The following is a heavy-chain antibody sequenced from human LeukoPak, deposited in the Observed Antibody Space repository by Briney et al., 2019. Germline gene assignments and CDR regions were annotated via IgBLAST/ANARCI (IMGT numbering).Heavy chain of an antibody. Sequence: SEALSLTCTVSGGSISSYYWSWIRQPPGKGLEWIGSIYYSGSTYYNPSLKSRVTISVDTSKNQFSLKLSSVTAADTAVYYCARQVFWSGYILFDYWGQGTLVTVSS. D-gene: IGHD3-3*01. CDR3: ARQVFWSGYILFDY. CDR1: GGSISSYY. J-gene: IGHJ4*02. CDR2: IYYSGST. V-gene: IGHV4-59*05.